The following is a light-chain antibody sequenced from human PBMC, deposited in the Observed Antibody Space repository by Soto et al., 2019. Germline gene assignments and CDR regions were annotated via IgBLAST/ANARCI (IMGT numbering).Light chain of an antibody. CDR2: GAS. V-gene: IGKV3-20*01. J-gene: IGKJ3*01. CDR3: QQYGSTSEFT. Sequence: EIVLTQSPGTLSLSPGERATLSCRASQSVSSSYLAWYQQKPGQAPRLLIYGASSRATGIPDRFSGSGSGTDFALTISRLETEDFAGYYCQQYGSTSEFTFGPGTKVDIK. CDR1: QSVSSSY.